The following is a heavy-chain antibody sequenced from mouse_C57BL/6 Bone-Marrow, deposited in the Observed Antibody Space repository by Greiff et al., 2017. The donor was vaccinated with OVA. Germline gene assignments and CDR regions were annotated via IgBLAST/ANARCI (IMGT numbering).Heavy chain of an antibody. J-gene: IGHJ2*01. D-gene: IGHD1-1*01. CDR3: ARSYYYGSSYDFDY. CDR2: IYPRSGNT. Sequence: VQLQQSGAELARPGASVKLSCKASGYTFTSYGISWVKQRTGQGLEWIGEIYPRSGNTYYNEKFKGKATLTADKSSSTAYMELRSLTSEDSAVYFWARSYYYGSSYDFDYWGQGTTLTVSS. V-gene: IGHV1-81*01. CDR1: GYTFTSYG.